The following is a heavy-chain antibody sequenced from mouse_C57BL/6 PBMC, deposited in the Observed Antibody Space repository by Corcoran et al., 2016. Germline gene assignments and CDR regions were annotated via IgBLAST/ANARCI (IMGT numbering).Heavy chain of an antibody. CDR3: AREGGDY. V-gene: IGHV1-26*01. CDR1: VYTFNDYY. Sequence: ELQLQQSGPELVKRGAAVKISCKAPVYTFNDYYMVWVKKSHGKSIEWVGDINPNNGGTSYNQKFKGKARLTVDKSSSTAYMELRSLTSEDSAVYYCAREGGDYWGQGTSVTVSS. CDR2: INPNNGGT. J-gene: IGHJ4*01.